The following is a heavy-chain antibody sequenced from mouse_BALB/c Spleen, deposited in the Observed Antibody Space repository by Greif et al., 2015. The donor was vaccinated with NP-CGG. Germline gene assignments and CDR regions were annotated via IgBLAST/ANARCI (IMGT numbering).Heavy chain of an antibody. J-gene: IGHJ2*01. D-gene: IGHD2-1*01. Sequence: EVQRVESGGGLVQPGGSLKLSCAASGFTFSSYGMSWVRQTPDKRLELVATINSNGGSTYYPDSVKGRFTISRDNAKNTLYLQMSRLKSEDTAMYYCARDGNYYWGQGTTLTVSS. CDR1: GFTFSSYG. CDR3: ARDGNYY. CDR2: INSNGGST. V-gene: IGHV5-6-3*01.